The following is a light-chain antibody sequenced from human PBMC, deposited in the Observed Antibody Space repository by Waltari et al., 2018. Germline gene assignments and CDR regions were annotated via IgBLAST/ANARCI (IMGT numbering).Light chain of an antibody. Sequence: DIQMTQSPSSLAASVGDRITITCRASQIIYNRLNWYQQKPGKAPKLLIYGTSNLQAGVPSRFSGSGSATEFTLTISSLQPEDFASYYCQQSFSALWTFGQGTKVEIK. V-gene: IGKV1-39*01. J-gene: IGKJ1*01. CDR2: GTS. CDR3: QQSFSALWT. CDR1: QIIYNR.